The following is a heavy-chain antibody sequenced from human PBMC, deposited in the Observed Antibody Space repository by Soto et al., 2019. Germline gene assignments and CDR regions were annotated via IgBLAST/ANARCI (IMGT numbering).Heavy chain of an antibody. V-gene: IGHV1-69*08. D-gene: IGHD2-15*01. Sequence: QVQLVQSGAEVKKPGSSVKVSCKASGGTLSSYTFSWVRQAPGQGLEWMGRVIPDLGVTNYAKKFQGRFTIVGDTSTSTAYTELNSLRYEYTAVYYCARDKGYCSDTSCPDFNYWGQGTLVTVSS. CDR2: VIPDLGVT. J-gene: IGHJ4*02. CDR3: ARDKGYCSDTSCPDFNY. CDR1: GGTLSSYT.